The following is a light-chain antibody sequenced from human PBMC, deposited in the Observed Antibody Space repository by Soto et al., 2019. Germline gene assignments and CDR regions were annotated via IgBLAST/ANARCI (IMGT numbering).Light chain of an antibody. CDR2: WAS. J-gene: IGKJ1*01. V-gene: IGKV4-1*01. Sequence: DIVMTQSPDSLAVSLGERATINCKSSQSVLYSSNNKNYLAWYQQKPGQPPKLLIYWASTRESGVPDRFSGSGSGTDFTLTISSLQVEDVAVYYCQQYYSTPWTFGQGTKADI. CDR3: QQYYSTPWT. CDR1: QSVLYSSNNKNY.